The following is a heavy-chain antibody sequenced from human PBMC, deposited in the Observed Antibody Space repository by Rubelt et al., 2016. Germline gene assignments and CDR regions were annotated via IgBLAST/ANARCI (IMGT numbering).Heavy chain of an antibody. D-gene: IGHD1-26*01. Sequence: QVQLQLWGAGLLKPSETLSLTCAVYGGSFSGYYWSWIRQAPGKGLEWIGEINHSGTTNNNPSLKGRVTTSVDTSKNQVSLKLRSVTAADTAVYYCARRGFRRPDYYPLEYWGQGALVTVSS. CDR3: ARRGFRRPDYYPLEY. CDR2: INHSGTT. J-gene: IGHJ4*02. CDR1: GGSFSGYY. V-gene: IGHV4-34*01.